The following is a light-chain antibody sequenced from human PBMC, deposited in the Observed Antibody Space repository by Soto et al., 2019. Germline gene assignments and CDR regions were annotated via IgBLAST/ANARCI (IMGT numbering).Light chain of an antibody. V-gene: IGLV8-61*01. Sequence: QAVVTQEPSFSVSPGRTVTLTCGLSSGSVSTSYHPSWYQQTPGQAPRTLIYSTNTRSSGVPDRFSGSILGNKAALTITGAQADDESNYYCVLYMGSGIWVFGGGTKLTVL. CDR2: STN. CDR3: VLYMGSGIWV. CDR1: SGSVSTSYH. J-gene: IGLJ3*02.